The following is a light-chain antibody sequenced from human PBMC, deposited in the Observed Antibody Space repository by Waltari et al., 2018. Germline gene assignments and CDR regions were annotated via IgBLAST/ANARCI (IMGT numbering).Light chain of an antibody. CDR2: GAS. CDR1: QSIGRY. Sequence: VLTQSPGTLSLSPGETATPSCRASQSIGRYLVWYQQKSGQAPRLLIYGASTRATGIPDRFSGSGSGTDFSLTISRLEAEDFAVYYCQNHERLPATFGQGTKVEIK. CDR3: QNHERLPAT. V-gene: IGKV3-20*01. J-gene: IGKJ1*01.